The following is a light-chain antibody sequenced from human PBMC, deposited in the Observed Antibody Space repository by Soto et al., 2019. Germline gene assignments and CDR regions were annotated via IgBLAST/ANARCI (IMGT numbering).Light chain of an antibody. J-gene: IGKJ1*01. CDR3: QQYNSYLWT. CDR1: QSISSW. V-gene: IGKV1-5*01. CDR2: DAS. Sequence: DIQXTQSPXTLSASVXXRVTITCRASQSISSWLAWYQQKPGKAPKLLNYDASSLESGVPSRFSGSGSGTEFTLTISSLQPDDFATYYCQQYNSYLWTFGQGTKVDI.